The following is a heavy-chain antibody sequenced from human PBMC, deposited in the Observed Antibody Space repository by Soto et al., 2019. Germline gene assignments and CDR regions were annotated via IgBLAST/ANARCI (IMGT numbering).Heavy chain of an antibody. J-gene: IGHJ3*02. CDR3: AKVSGPRGGYAFDI. V-gene: IGHV3-23*01. CDR2: ISGSGGST. Sequence: LILSCAASGFTFSSYAMSWVRQAPGKGLEWVSAISGSGGSTYYADSVKGRFTISRDNSKNTLYLQMNSLRAEDTAVYYCAKVSGPRGGYAFDIWGQGTMVTVSS. D-gene: IGHD2-15*01. CDR1: GFTFSSYA.